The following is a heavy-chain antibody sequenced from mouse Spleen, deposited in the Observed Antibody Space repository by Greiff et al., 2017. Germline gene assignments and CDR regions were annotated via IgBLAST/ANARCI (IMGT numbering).Heavy chain of an antibody. Sequence: EVKLVESGGGLVQPGGSLKLSCATSGFTFSDYYMYWVRQTPEKRLEWVAYISNGGGSTYYPDTVKGRFTISRDNAKNTLYLQMSRLKSEDTAMYYCARQGGGYDVGFAYWGQGTLVTVSA. CDR2: ISNGGGST. CDR3: ARQGGGYDVGFAY. CDR1: GFTFSDYY. J-gene: IGHJ3*01. V-gene: IGHV5-12*02. D-gene: IGHD2-2*01.